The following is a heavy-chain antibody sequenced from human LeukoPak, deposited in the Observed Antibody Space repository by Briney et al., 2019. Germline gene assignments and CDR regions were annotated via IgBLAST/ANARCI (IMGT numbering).Heavy chain of an antibody. CDR3: ARDRPLHYFDY. CDR2: ISSSSSYI. Sequence: PGGSLRLSCAASGFTFSSYGMNWVRQAPGKGLEWVSSISSSSSYIYYGDSVKGRFTISRDNAKNSLYLQMNSLRAEDTAVYYCARDRPLHYFDYWGQGTLVTVSS. J-gene: IGHJ4*02. V-gene: IGHV3-21*01. CDR1: GFTFSSYG.